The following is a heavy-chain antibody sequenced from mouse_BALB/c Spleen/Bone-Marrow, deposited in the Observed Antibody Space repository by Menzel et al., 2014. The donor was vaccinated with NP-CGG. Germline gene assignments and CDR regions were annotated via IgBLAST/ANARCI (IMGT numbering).Heavy chain of an antibody. CDR2: IYPGSGTT. D-gene: IGHD1-2*01. J-gene: IGHJ4*01. CDR1: GYTFNDYY. V-gene: IGHV1-84*02. Sequence: LVEPGPELVKPGASVKISCKASGYTFNDYYINWVKQKPGQGLEWIGWIYPGSGTTKYNENFKGKATLTVDTSSSTAYIQLSSLTSEDTAVYFCARDYGYVDAMNYWGQGTSVTVSS. CDR3: ARDYGYVDAMNY.